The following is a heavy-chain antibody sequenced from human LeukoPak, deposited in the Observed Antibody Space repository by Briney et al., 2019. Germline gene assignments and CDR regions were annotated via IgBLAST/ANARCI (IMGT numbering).Heavy chain of an antibody. D-gene: IGHD3-22*01. CDR1: GFTFSSYG. CDR2: ISYDGSNK. Sequence: GRSLRLSCAASGFTFSSYGIHWVRQAPGKGLEWVAVISYDGSNKYYVDSVKGRFTISRDNSKNTLYLQMNSLRAEDTAVYYCAKADDDSPGYTNYFDYWGQGTLVTVSS. J-gene: IGHJ4*02. V-gene: IGHV3-30*18. CDR3: AKADDDSPGYTNYFDY.